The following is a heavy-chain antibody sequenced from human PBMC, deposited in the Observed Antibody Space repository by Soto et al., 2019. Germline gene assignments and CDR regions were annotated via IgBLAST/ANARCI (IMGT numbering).Heavy chain of an antibody. CDR3: ARATSFSGHHGY. D-gene: IGHD2-8*02. Sequence: QLQLQESGPGLVKPSQTLSLACTVSGGSFSSGGYYWSWIRQLQGKGLEWIGYIYYSGSTYYNPSLKSRFTISLDTSKNQVSLKLSSVTASDTAVYYCARATSFSGHHGYWGQGTLVTVSS. J-gene: IGHJ4*02. CDR1: GGSFSSGGYY. CDR2: IYYSGST. V-gene: IGHV4-31*03.